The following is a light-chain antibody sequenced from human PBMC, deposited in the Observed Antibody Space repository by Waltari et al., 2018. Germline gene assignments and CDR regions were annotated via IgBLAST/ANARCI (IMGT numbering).Light chain of an antibody. V-gene: IGKV3-15*01. Sequence: ELVMTQSPATLSVSPGERATLPCRASQSVSSNLAWYQQKPGQAPRLLIYVASTRATGIPARFSGSGSGTEFTLTISSLQSEDFAVYYCQQYNNWPLTFGPGTKVDIK. CDR3: QQYNNWPLT. J-gene: IGKJ3*01. CDR1: QSVSSN. CDR2: VAS.